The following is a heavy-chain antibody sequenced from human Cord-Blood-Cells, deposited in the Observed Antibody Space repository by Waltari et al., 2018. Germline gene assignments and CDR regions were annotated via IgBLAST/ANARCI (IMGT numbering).Heavy chain of an antibody. V-gene: IGHV1-69*06. D-gene: IGHD6-13*01. CDR2: IIPIFGTA. J-gene: IGHJ4*02. CDR1: GGTFSSYA. CDR3: ARDRNRSSWYPDYYFDY. Sequence: QVQLVQSGAEVKKPGFSVKVSCKASGGTFSSYAISWVRQAPGQGLEWMGGIIPIFGTANYEQEFQGRVTITADKSTSTAYMELSSLRSEDTAVYYCARDRNRSSWYPDYYFDYWGQGTLVTVSS.